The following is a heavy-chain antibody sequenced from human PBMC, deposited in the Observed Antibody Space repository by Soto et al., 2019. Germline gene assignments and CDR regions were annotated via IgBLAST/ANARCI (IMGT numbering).Heavy chain of an antibody. CDR1: GFTFSSYA. CDR3: AKDTLAPTIFGVVTLDY. CDR2: ISGSGGST. J-gene: IGHJ4*02. Sequence: HPGGSLRLSCAASGFTFSSYAMSWVRQAPGKGLEWVSAISGSGGSTYYADSVKGRFTISRDNSKNTLYLQMNSLRAEDTAVYYCAKDTLAPTIFGVVTLDYWGQGTLVTVSS. V-gene: IGHV3-23*01. D-gene: IGHD3-3*01.